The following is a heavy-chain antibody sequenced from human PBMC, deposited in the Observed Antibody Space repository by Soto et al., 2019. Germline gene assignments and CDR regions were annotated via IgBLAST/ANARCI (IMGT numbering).Heavy chain of an antibody. D-gene: IGHD6-13*01. CDR3: ARGRGYSSSWYYYYYMDV. V-gene: IGHV1-8*01. J-gene: IGHJ6*03. CDR1: GYIFTSYD. Sequence: ASVKVSCKASGYIFTSYDINWVRQATGQGLEWMGWMNPNSGNTGYAQKFQGRVTMTRNTSISTAYMELSSLRSEDTAVYYCARGRGYSSSWYYYYYMDVWGKGTTVTVSS. CDR2: MNPNSGNT.